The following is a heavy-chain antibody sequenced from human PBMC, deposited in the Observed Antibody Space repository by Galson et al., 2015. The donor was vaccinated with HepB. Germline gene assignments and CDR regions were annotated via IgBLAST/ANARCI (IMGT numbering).Heavy chain of an antibody. CDR2: ISAYNGNT. CDR1: GYTFTSYG. V-gene: IGHV1-18*01. J-gene: IGHJ4*02. Sequence: SVKVSCKASGYTFTSYGISWVRQAPGQGLEWMGWISAYNGNTNYAQKLQGRVTMTTDTSTSTAYMELRSLRSDDTAVYYCARDGQGIAVAGEPREGFDYWGQGTLVTVSS. CDR3: ARDGQGIAVAGEPREGFDY. D-gene: IGHD6-19*01.